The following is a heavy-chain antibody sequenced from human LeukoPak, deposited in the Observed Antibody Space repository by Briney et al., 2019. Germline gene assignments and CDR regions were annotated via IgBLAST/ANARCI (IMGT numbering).Heavy chain of an antibody. CDR2: ISSSSTI. V-gene: IGHV3-48*02. Sequence: GGSLRLSCAASGFTFSTYSMNWVRQAPGKGLEWVSYISSSSTIKYADSVKGRFTISRDNAKNSLYLQMNSLRDEDTAVYYCARDYYDSSGYYGDWGQGTLVTVSS. J-gene: IGHJ4*02. CDR3: ARDYYDSSGYYGD. CDR1: GFTFSTYS. D-gene: IGHD3-22*01.